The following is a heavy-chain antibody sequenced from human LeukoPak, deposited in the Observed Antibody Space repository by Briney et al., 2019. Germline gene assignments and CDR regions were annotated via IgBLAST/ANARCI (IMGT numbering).Heavy chain of an antibody. CDR3: AKSSAGFGELPPFDY. CDR2: ISYDGSNK. V-gene: IGHV3-30*18. Sequence: GGSLRLSCAASGFTFSTYAMHWVRQGPGKGLEWVAVISYDGSNKYYADSVKGRFTISRDNSKNTLYLQMNSLRAEDTAVYYCAKSSAGFGELPPFDYWGQGTLVTVSS. CDR1: GFTFSTYA. D-gene: IGHD3-10*01. J-gene: IGHJ4*02.